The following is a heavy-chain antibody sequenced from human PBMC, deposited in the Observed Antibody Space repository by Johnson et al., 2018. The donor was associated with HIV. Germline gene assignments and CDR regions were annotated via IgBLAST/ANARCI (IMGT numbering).Heavy chain of an antibody. V-gene: IGHV3-7*05. Sequence: VQLVESGGGLVQPGGSLRLSCAASGFTFSSYWMSWVRQAPGKGLEWVANIKQDVSEKYYVDSVKGRFTISRDNAKNSLYLQMNSLRAEDTAVYYCARGAGYSYGPPYAFDIWGQGTMVTVSS. J-gene: IGHJ3*02. CDR1: GFTFSSYW. D-gene: IGHD5-18*01. CDR2: IKQDVSEK. CDR3: ARGAGYSYGPPYAFDI.